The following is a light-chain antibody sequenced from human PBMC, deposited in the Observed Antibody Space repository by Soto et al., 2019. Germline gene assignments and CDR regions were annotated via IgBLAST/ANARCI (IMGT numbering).Light chain of an antibody. Sequence: EMVLTQSPATLSLSPGERATLSCRASQSVSTYLAWYQQKPGQAPRLLIYDASNRATGIPARFSGSGSGTDCTITISSLEPEDVAVYYCQQRSNWPPYTFGQGTKMEIK. CDR2: DAS. J-gene: IGKJ2*01. CDR1: QSVSTY. CDR3: QQRSNWPPYT. V-gene: IGKV3-11*01.